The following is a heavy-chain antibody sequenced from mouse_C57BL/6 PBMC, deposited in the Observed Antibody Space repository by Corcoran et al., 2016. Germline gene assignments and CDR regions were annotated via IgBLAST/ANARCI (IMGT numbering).Heavy chain of an antibody. Sequence: QVQLQQSGAELVRPGASVTLSCKASGYTFTDYEMHWVKQTPVHGLEWIGAIDPETGGTAYNQKFKGKAILTADKSSSTAYMELRSLTSEDSAVYYCTRKADYYSNFWFAYWGQGTLVTVSA. J-gene: IGHJ3*01. CDR1: GYTFTDYE. V-gene: IGHV1-15*01. CDR3: TRKADYYSNFWFAY. D-gene: IGHD2-5*01. CDR2: IDPETGGT.